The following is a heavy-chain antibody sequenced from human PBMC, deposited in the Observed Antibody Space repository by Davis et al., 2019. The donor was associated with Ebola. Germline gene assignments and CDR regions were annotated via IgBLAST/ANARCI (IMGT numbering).Heavy chain of an antibody. D-gene: IGHD3-10*01. CDR1: GFTFSDFA. V-gene: IGHV3-30*04. CDR2: IAYDGSVK. CDR3: AKGGITMDRGASF. Sequence: GGSLRLSCVASGFTFSDFAMHWVRQVPGNGLEWVSVIAYDGSVKYYADSVKGRFTTPRDNSKHTFSLQLNSLTPEDTAIYYCAKGGITMDRGASFWGQGTLVTVST. J-gene: IGHJ1*01.